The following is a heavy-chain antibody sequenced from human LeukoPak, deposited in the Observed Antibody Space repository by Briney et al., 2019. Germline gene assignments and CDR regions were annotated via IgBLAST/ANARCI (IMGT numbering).Heavy chain of an antibody. D-gene: IGHD3-16*01. CDR1: GYTFTTYD. CDR3: ARDIPGEGSLDAFDI. J-gene: IGHJ3*02. Sequence: ASVKVSCKASGYTFTTYDISWVRPAPGQGLEWMGWISAYNKNTNYAQKFQGRVAMTTDTSTSTAYMELRNLRSDDTAMYYCARDIPGEGSLDAFDIWGQGTMVTVSS. V-gene: IGHV1-18*01. CDR2: ISAYNKNT.